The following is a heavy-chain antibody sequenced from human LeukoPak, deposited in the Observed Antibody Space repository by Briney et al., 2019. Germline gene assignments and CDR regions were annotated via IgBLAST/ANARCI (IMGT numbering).Heavy chain of an antibody. J-gene: IGHJ6*02. CDR2: IFYSGGT. D-gene: IGHD4-17*01. CDR1: GGSFSDYY. V-gene: IGHV4-59*01. CDR3: ARGGYGDYKLHYYHYGMDV. Sequence: SETLSLTCAVYGGSFSDYYWSWIRQPPGKGLEWIGYIFYSGGTKYNPSLKSRVAISIAMSKNRFSLNLNSVTAADTAVYYCARGGYGDYKLHYYHYGMDVWGQGTTVTVSS.